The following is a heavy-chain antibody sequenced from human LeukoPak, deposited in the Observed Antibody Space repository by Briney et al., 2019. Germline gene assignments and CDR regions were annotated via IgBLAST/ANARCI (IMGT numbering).Heavy chain of an antibody. CDR3: ARDVVAGRDY. J-gene: IGHJ4*02. Sequence: PSETLSLTCTVSGGSISGYYWSWIRPPPGKGLEWIGRIYTSGNTNHNPSLKSRDTVSVHTSKNQLSLELRSVTGADTAVYFCARDVVAGRDYWGQGTLVTVSS. V-gene: IGHV4-4*07. D-gene: IGHD6-19*01. CDR2: IYTSGNT. CDR1: GGSISGYY.